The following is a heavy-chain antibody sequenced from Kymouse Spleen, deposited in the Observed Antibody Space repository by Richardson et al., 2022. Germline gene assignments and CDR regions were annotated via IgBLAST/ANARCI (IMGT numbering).Heavy chain of an antibody. CDR3: ASLAYCGGDCYSGDAFDI. CDR2: ISSSSSTI. CDR1: GFTFSSYS. V-gene: IGHV3-48*02. D-gene: IGHD2-21*02. Sequence: EVQLVESGGGLVQPGGSLRLSCAASGFTFSSYSMNWVRQAPGKGLEWVSYISSSSSTIYYADSVKGRFTISRDNAKNSLYLQMNSLRDEDTAVYYCASLAYCGGDCYSGDAFDIWGQGTMVTVSS. J-gene: IGHJ3*02.